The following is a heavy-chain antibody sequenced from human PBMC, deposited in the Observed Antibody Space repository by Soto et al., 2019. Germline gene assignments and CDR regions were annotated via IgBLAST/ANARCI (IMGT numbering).Heavy chain of an antibody. CDR1: GFNIDDYA. CDR2: INWNAGRI. Sequence: EVQLVESGGTLVRPGRSLRLSCAVSGFNIDDYAMHWVRQAPGKGLEWVSGINWNAGRILYADSVKGRFTISRDIANNSLYLQMDSLREEDTAFYYCAKVADVGLGAFDYWGPGTLVIVSS. D-gene: IGHD1-26*01. J-gene: IGHJ4*02. V-gene: IGHV3-9*01. CDR3: AKVADVGLGAFDY.